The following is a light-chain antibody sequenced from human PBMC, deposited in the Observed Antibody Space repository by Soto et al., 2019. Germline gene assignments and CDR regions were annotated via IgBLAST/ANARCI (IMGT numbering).Light chain of an antibody. CDR2: AAS. V-gene: IGKV1-12*01. CDR1: QNIISW. CDR3: QQAYGFPVT. Sequence: DIQMTQSPSTVSASVGDRVTITCRASQNIISWLAWYQQQPGRAPKLLIYAASILQSGVPSRFSGSGSGTDFTLTINSLQPKDFATYYCQQAYGFPVTFGQGTRLEIK. J-gene: IGKJ5*01.